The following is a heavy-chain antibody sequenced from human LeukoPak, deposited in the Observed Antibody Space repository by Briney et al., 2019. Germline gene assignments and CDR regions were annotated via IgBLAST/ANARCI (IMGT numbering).Heavy chain of an antibody. CDR3: ARAVLLWFGEGFDN. CDR1: GFTFSSYW. J-gene: IGHJ4*02. CDR2: IKQDGSEK. D-gene: IGHD3-10*01. V-gene: IGHV3-7*04. Sequence: GGSLRLSCAASGFTFSSYWMSWVRQAPGKGLGWVANIKQDGSEKYYVDSVKGRFTISRDNAKNSLYLQMNSLRPEDTAVYYCARAVLLWFGEGFDNWGQGALVTVSS.